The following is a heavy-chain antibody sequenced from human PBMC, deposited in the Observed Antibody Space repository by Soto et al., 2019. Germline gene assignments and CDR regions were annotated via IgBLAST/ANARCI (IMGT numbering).Heavy chain of an antibody. CDR3: ARDGSGSFYYYGMDV. CDR1: GFTFSSYG. J-gene: IGHJ6*02. CDR2: IWYDGSNK. Sequence: GGSLRLSCAASGFTFSSYGMHWVRQAPGKGLEWVAVIWYDGSNKYYADSVKGRFTISRDNSKNTLYLQMNSLRAEDTAVYYCARDGSGSFYYYGMDVWGQGTTVTVSS. V-gene: IGHV3-33*01. D-gene: IGHD1-26*01.